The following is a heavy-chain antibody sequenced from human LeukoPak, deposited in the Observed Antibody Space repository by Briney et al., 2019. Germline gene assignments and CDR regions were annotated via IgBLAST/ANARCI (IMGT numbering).Heavy chain of an antibody. CDR3: ARDLPQYSSGYYFSHYYYYGMDV. Sequence: GGSTYYADSVKGRFTISRDNAKNSLYLQMNSLRAEDTAVYYCARDLPQYSSGYYFSHYYYYGMDVWGQGTTVTVSS. J-gene: IGHJ6*02. V-gene: IGHV3-11*04. CDR2: GGST. D-gene: IGHD3-22*01.